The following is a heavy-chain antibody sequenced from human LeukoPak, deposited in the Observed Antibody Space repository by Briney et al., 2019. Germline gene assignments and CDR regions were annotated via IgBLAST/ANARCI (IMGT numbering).Heavy chain of an antibody. Sequence: ASVKVSCKVSGYTLTELSMHWVRQAPGKGLEWMGGFDPEDGETIYAQKFQGRVTMTEDTSTDTAYMELSSLRSEDTAVYYCATSVQYCSGGSCPVSDDYWGQGTLVTVSS. J-gene: IGHJ4*02. V-gene: IGHV1-24*01. CDR3: ATSVQYCSGGSCPVSDDY. CDR1: GYTLTELS. D-gene: IGHD2-15*01. CDR2: FDPEDGET.